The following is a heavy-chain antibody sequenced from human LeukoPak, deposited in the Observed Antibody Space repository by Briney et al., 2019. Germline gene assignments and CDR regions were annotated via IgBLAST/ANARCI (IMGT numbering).Heavy chain of an antibody. D-gene: IGHD6-13*01. CDR3: AGVNVYSSSWYYFDY. CDR1: GYTFTGYY. J-gene: IGHJ4*02. Sequence: ASVKVSCKASGYTFTGYYMHWVRQAPGQGLEWMGWINPNSGGTNYAQKFQGRVTMTRDTSISTAYMELSRLRSDDTAVYYCAGVNVYSSSWYYFDYWGQGTLVTVSS. CDR2: INPNSGGT. V-gene: IGHV1-2*02.